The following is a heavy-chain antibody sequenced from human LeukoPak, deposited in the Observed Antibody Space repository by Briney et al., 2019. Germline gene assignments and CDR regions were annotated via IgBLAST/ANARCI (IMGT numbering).Heavy chain of an antibody. Sequence: GGSLRLSCAASGFTFSSYGMHGVRQATGKGLEGVAGISYDGSKKYYAVSVKGRFTISRDNSKNTRYLQMNRLRDEDTAVYYCAKYCCGDCYGGFDPWGQGTLVTVSS. V-gene: IGHV3-30*18. J-gene: IGHJ5*02. CDR1: GFTFSSYG. CDR3: AKYCCGDCYGGFDP. D-gene: IGHD2-21*02. CDR2: ISYDGSKK.